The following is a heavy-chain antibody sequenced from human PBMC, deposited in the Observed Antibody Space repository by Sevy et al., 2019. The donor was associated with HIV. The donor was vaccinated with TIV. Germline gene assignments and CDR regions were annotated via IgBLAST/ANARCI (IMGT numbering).Heavy chain of an antibody. CDR2: TYSGGSP. Sequence: GGSLRLSCAASGFTVSSNYMSWVRQAPGKGLEWVSVTYSGGSPYHADAVKGGFPMSRDNAKITRYLQMNSLRAEDRAVYYCARGGSMVGGVIIYYGMDVWGQGTTVTVSS. J-gene: IGHJ6*02. CDR1: GFTVSSNY. CDR3: ARGGSMVGGVIIYYGMDV. V-gene: IGHV3-53*01. D-gene: IGHD3-10*01.